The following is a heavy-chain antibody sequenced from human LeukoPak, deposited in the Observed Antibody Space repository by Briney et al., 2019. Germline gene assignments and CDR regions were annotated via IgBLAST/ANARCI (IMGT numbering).Heavy chain of an antibody. CDR2: INPNSGGT. D-gene: IGHD3-10*01. V-gene: IGHV1-2*02. CDR1: GYTFTGYY. J-gene: IGHJ4*02. CDR3: ARDYPLPRGFFDY. Sequence: ASVKVSCKASGYTFTGYYMHWVRQAPGQGLEWMGWINPNSGGTNYAQKFQGRFTMTRDTSISTAYMELSRLRSDDTAVYYCARDYPLPRGFFDYWGQGTLVTVSS.